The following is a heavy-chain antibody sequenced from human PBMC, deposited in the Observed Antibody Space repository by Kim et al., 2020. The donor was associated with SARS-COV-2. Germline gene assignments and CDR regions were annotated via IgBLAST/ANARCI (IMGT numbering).Heavy chain of an antibody. CDR2: INAGNGNT. CDR1: GYTFTSYV. CDR3: ARSKRGSGSYSIDY. Sequence: ASVKVSCKASGYTFTSYVMHWVRQAPGQRLEWMGWINAGNGNTKYSQKFQGRVTITRDTSASTAYMELSSLRSEDTAVYYCARSKRGSGSYSIDYWGQGTLVTVSS. J-gene: IGHJ4*02. V-gene: IGHV1-3*01. D-gene: IGHD3-10*01.